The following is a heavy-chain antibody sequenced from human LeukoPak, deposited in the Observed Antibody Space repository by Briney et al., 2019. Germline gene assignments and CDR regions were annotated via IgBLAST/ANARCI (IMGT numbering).Heavy chain of an antibody. D-gene: IGHD1-26*01. Sequence: ASQKSSCKASGDTLADHFIHWVRHTPGQRREWMGWINPNSGATNYAQNFQGRVTMTSDTSITTAYMELTSLTFNDTAVYYCAREGWEPNFDQWGQGTLVTVSS. CDR1: GDTLADHF. CDR3: AREGWEPNFDQ. V-gene: IGHV1-2*02. J-gene: IGHJ4*02. CDR2: INPNSGAT.